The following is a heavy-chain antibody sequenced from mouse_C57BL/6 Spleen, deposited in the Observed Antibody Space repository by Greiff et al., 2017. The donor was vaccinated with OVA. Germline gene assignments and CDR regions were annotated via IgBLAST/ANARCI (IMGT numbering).Heavy chain of an antibody. Sequence: QVQLQQSGPELVKPGASVKLSCKASGYAFSSSWMNWVKQRPGQGLEWIGRIYPGDGDTNYNGKFKGKATLTADKSSSTAYMQLSSLTSEDSAVYFCAGSPFAYWGQGTLVTVSA. CDR1: GYAFSSSW. CDR2: IYPGDGDT. V-gene: IGHV1-82*01. J-gene: IGHJ3*01. CDR3: AGSPFAY.